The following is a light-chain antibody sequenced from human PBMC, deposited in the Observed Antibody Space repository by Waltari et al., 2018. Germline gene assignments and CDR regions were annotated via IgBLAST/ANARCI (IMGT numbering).Light chain of an antibody. V-gene: IGKV3-11*01. Sequence: EIVLTQSPATLSLSPGERATLSCRASHSVRGYLAWYQQKPGQAPRLLIYDASNRASGIPARFSGSGSGTDFSLSISSLEPEDFAVYYCQQRHNWPLTFGGGTKVEIK. CDR2: DAS. CDR1: HSVRGY. J-gene: IGKJ4*01. CDR3: QQRHNWPLT.